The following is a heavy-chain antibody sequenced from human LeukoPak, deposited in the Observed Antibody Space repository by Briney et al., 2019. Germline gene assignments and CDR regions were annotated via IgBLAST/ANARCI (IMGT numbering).Heavy chain of an antibody. CDR2: IDPSDSYT. CDR1: GYSFTSYW. J-gene: IGHJ4*02. Sequence: ESPGICCKGSGYSFTSYWITWGPQMPGKGLEWMGRIDPSDSYTNYSPSLQGHVTISADTSISTAYLHWSSLKASDTAMYYCAREVGSYYNLYYFDYWGQGALVADSS. D-gene: IGHD3-10*01. V-gene: IGHV5-10-1*01. CDR3: AREVGSYYNLYYFDY.